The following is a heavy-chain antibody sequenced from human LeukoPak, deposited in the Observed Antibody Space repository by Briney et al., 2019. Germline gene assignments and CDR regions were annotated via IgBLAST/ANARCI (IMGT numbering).Heavy chain of an antibody. Sequence: PGGSLRLSCAASGFTFSSYGMNWVRQAPGKGLEWVSAIDNSGAITFYADSVKGRFTISRDNSKNTLLLQMDSLRAEDTALYYCAKELSARRPFDYWGQGTLVTVSS. CDR1: GFTFSSYG. CDR3: AKELSARRPFDY. J-gene: IGHJ4*02. V-gene: IGHV3-23*01. CDR2: IDNSGAIT.